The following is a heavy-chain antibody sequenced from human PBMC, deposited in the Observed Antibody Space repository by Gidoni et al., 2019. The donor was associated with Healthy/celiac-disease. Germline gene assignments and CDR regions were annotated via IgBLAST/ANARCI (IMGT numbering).Heavy chain of an antibody. Sequence: QVQLQASGPGLVKPSETLSLTCTVSGGSISSYYWSWIRQPPGKGLEWIGYIYYSGSTNYNPSLKSRVTIAVDTSKNQFSLKLSSVTAADTAVYYCARSFSSLFPPDPWGQGTLVTVSS. CDR1: GGSISSYY. CDR2: IYYSGST. D-gene: IGHD2-2*01. V-gene: IGHV4-59*01. J-gene: IGHJ5*02. CDR3: ARSFSSLFPPDP.